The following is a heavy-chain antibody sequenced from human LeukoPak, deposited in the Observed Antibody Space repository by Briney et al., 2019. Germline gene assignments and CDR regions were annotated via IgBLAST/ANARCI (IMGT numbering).Heavy chain of an antibody. CDR2: INPNTGDT. J-gene: IGHJ4*02. V-gene: IGHV1-2*02. D-gene: IGHD2-15*01. Sequence: GASVKVSCKASGYTFTGYYLFWVRQAPGQGLEWMGWINPNTGDTRYGQKSQGRVTLTRDTSIRTTYMELSSLRSDDTAVYYCARDERFCNGDNHYPDLGYWGQGTLVTVSS. CDR3: ARDERFCNGDNHYPDLGY. CDR1: GYTFTGYY.